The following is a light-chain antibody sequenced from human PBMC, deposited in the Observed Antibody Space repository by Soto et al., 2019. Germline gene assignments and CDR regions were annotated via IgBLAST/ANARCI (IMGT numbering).Light chain of an antibody. CDR1: QSISTY. Sequence: DFQFNKSQPSLSASVGDRVPIPCRASQSISTYLDWYQQKPGKAPKLLIFATISLQSGVPSRFSGRGSGTDFTLTISSLQPEDFATYSCQQTYINLRTFGQGTKVDIK. CDR3: QQTYINLRT. V-gene: IGKV1-39*01. CDR2: ATI. J-gene: IGKJ1*01.